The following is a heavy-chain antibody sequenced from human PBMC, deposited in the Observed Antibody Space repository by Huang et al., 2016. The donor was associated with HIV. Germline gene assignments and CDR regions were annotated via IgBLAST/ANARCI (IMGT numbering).Heavy chain of an antibody. D-gene: IGHD4-17*01. J-gene: IGHJ6*02. CDR3: ARGRDDYGGLLGMDV. Sequence: EVQLVQSGAEVKKPGESLKISCKGSGYSFTGYWIGWGRQRHGKGLEWMGIIYVGDSDTRYSPSFQGQVTISADKSISTAYLQWSSLKASDTAMYYCARGRDDYGGLLGMDVWGQGTTVTVSS. CDR2: IYVGDSDT. CDR1: GYSFTGYW. V-gene: IGHV5-51*01.